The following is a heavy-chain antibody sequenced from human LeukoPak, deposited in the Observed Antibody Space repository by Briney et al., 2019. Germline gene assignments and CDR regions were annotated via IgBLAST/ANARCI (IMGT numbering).Heavy chain of an antibody. CDR2: MNRDGSEV. V-gene: IGHV3-7*04. J-gene: IGHJ4*02. Sequence: PGGSLRLSCAASGFPFAPFWMIWVRQAPGKGPEFVATMNRDGSEVAYGNSVRGRFTISRDNAKNSLYLQMYSLRAEDTAVYYCARGIDEWLYLNYWGQGALVTVSS. CDR1: GFPFAPFW. D-gene: IGHD3-3*01. CDR3: ARGIDEWLYLNY.